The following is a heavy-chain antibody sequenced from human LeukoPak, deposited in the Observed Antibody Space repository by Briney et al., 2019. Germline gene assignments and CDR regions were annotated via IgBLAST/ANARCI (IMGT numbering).Heavy chain of an antibody. J-gene: IGHJ2*01. V-gene: IGHV6-1*01. CDR3: ARARGYFDL. D-gene: IGHD3-10*01. CDR1: GDSFSSNSAA. CDR2: TYYRSKWNN. Sequence: SQTLSLTCAISGDSFSSNSAAWSWIRQSPSRGLEWLGRTYYRSKWNNNYAISVKSRITINPDTSKNQFSLQLNSVTPEDTAVYYCARARGYFDLWGRGTLVTVSS.